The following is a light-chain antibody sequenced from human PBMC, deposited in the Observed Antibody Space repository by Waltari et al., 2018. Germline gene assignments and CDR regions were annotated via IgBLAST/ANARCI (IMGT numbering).Light chain of an antibody. J-gene: IGLJ2*01. CDR2: RNV. V-gene: IGLV1-44*01. Sequence: QSVLTQPPSASATPGQRVTISCSGSTSNIGSDIVNWYQQVPGTAPTLPIHRNVQRPSGVPARFSGSKSGPSASLAISGLQSEDEADYFCAAWDDSLKGVVFGGGTKLTVL. CDR1: TSNIGSDI. CDR3: AAWDDSLKGVV.